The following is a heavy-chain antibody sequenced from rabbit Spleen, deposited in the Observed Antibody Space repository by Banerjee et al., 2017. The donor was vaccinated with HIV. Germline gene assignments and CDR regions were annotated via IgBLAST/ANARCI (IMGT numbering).Heavy chain of an antibody. CDR3: ARETWGSTGNYGL. V-gene: IGHV1S40*01. D-gene: IGHD7-1*01. Sequence: QQLVESGGGLVKPGASLTLTCTASGFSFSSGYDMCWVRQAPGKGLEWIACIGTGVGDTYYANWAEGRFTISKTSSTTVTLQVTSLTAADTATYFCARETWGSTGNYGLWGPGTLVTVS. CDR2: IGTGVGDT. CDR1: GFSFSSGYD. J-gene: IGHJ4*01.